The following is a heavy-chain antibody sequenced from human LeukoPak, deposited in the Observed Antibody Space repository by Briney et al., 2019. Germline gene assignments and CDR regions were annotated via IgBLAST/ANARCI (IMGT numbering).Heavy chain of an antibody. CDR3: ARGAISAAGEFDF. V-gene: IGHV3-11*05. Sequence: PGGSLRLSCAASGFTLSDHYMSGIRQAPGKGLEWVSYISTFSSYTNYADSVKGRFTISRDNAKNSLYLQMNSLRAEDTAVYYCARGAISAAGEFDFWGQGILVTVSS. CDR2: ISTFSSYT. CDR1: GFTLSDHY. D-gene: IGHD6-13*01. J-gene: IGHJ4*02.